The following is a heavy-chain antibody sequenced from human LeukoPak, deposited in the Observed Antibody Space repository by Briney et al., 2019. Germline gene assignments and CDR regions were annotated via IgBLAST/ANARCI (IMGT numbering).Heavy chain of an antibody. J-gene: IGHJ4*02. D-gene: IGHD3-3*01. V-gene: IGHV3-21*01. CDR2: ITRSSYI. Sequence: PGGSLRLSCAASGFTFSSYSMNWVRQAPGKGLEWVSSITRSSYIYYADSVKGRFTISRDNAKNSLYLQMNSLRAEDTAVYYCARDAVRFLEWLLTNYFDYWGQGTLVTVSS. CDR1: GFTFSSYS. CDR3: ARDAVRFLEWLLTNYFDY.